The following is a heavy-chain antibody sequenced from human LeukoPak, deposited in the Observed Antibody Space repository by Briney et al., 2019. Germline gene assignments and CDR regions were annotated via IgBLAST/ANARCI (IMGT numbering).Heavy chain of an antibody. V-gene: IGHV3-30-3*01. CDR1: GFTFSSYA. D-gene: IGHD4-17*01. CDR3: ARDPPPTVTKRYFDL. J-gene: IGHJ2*01. Sequence: GGSLRLSCAASGFTFSSYAMHWVRQAPGKGLEWVAVISYDGSNKYYADSVKGRFTISRDNSKNTLYLQMNSLRAEDTAVYYCARDPPPTVTKRYFDLWGRGTLVTVSS. CDR2: ISYDGSNK.